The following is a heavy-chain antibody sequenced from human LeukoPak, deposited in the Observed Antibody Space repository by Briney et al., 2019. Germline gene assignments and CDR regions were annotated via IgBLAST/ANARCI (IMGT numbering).Heavy chain of an antibody. CDR2: VKHDGSEK. CDR3: ARHNSGWYSY. V-gene: IGHV3-7*04. J-gene: IGHJ4*02. Sequence: GGSLRLSCVASGFNFSSYWMSWVRQAPGKGLEGAAYVKHDGSEKSYVDSVKGRFTTSRDNAKNSLYLQMNGLRTEDTAVSYCARHNSGWYSYWGQGTPVTVSS. CDR1: GFNFSSYW. D-gene: IGHD6-19*01.